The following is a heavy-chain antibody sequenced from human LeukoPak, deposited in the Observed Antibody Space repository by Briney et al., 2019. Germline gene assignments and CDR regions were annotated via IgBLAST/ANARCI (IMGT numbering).Heavy chain of an antibody. V-gene: IGHV4-4*09. CDR2: IYTSGST. J-gene: IGHJ4*02. CDR3: ATLRPYYDSSGLDY. Sequence: SETLSLTCTVSGGSISSYYWSWIRQPPGKGLEWIGYIYTSGSTNYNPSLKSRVTISVDTSKNQFSLKLSSVTAADTAVYYCATLRPYYDSSGLDYWGQGTLVTVSS. D-gene: IGHD3-22*01. CDR1: GGSISSYY.